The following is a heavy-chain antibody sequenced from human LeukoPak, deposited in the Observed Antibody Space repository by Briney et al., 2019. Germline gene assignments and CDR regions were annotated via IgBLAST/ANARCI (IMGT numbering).Heavy chain of an antibody. CDR1: GGSISSYY. CDR2: IYYSGST. J-gene: IGHJ3*02. V-gene: IGHV4-59*01. D-gene: IGHD4-23*01. Sequence: KPSETLSLTXTVSGGSISSYYWSWIRQPPGKGLEWIGYIYYSGSTNYNPSLKSRVTISVDTSKNQFSLKLSSVTAADTAVYYCARYGGSSAFDTWGQGTMVTVSS. CDR3: ARYGGSSAFDT.